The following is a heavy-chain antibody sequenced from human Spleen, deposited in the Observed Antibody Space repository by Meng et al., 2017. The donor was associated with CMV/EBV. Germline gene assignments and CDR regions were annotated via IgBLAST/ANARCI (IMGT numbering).Heavy chain of an antibody. CDR3: AKDDYYDSSGYPGD. CDR2: IRYDGSNK. J-gene: IGHJ4*02. D-gene: IGHD3-22*01. CDR1: GFTFSSYG. V-gene: IGHV3-30*02. Sequence: QVQLVESXXXXXQXXGXXRLSCSASGFTFSSYGMHWVRQATGKGLEWVAFIRYDGSNKYYADSVKGRFTISRDNSKNTLYLQMNSLRAEDTAVYYCAKDDYYDSSGYPGDWGQGTLVTVSS.